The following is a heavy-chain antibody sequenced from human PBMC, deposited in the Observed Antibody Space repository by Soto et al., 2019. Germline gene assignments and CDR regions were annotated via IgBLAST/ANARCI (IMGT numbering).Heavy chain of an antibody. D-gene: IGHD6-19*01. J-gene: IGHJ4*02. V-gene: IGHV3-74*01. Sequence: EVQLVESGGGSVQPGGSVRLSCASSGFTFSGFWMHWVRQGPGMGLVWVSGIKSDGTNTAYADSVRGRFTISRDNAKDTLYLQMNSLRAEDTAVYYCVRDGWAVAENWGQGTLVTVSS. CDR1: GFTFSGFW. CDR2: IKSDGTNT. CDR3: VRDGWAVAEN.